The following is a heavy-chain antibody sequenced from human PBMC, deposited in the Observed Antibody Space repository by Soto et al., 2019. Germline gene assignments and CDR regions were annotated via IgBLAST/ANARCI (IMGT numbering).Heavy chain of an antibody. CDR2: IDWDDDK. V-gene: IGHV2-70*13. Sequence: SGPTLVNPTQTLTLTCTFSGFSLSTSGMCVSWIRQPPGKALEWLALIDWDDDKYYSTSLKTRLTISKDTSKNQVVLTMTNMDPVDTGTYYCAQLPWKQLWTRATVVNWGQGTPVTVSS. J-gene: IGHJ1*01. CDR1: GFSLSTSGMC. D-gene: IGHD5-18*01. CDR3: AQLPWKQLWTRATVVN.